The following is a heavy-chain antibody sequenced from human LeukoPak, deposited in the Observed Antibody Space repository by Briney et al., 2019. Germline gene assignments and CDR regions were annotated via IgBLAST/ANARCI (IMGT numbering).Heavy chain of an antibody. V-gene: IGHV3-30*02. Sequence: GGSLRLSCAAAGLTFSNYGMHWVRQAPGKGLQWVAYIRYDGRNKYSADSVKGRFTIYRDNSKTTLFLQLNSLGAGDSAVFYCAKDGTNYGLGTSFDNWGQGTLATVSS. J-gene: IGHJ4*02. CDR2: IRYDGRNK. D-gene: IGHD3-10*01. CDR1: GLTFSNYG. CDR3: AKDGTNYGLGTSFDN.